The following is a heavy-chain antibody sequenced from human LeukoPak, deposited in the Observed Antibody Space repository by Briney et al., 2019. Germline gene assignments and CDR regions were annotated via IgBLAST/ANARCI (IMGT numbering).Heavy chain of an antibody. Sequence: PSETLSLTCTVSGGSISSGGYYWSWIRQHPGKGLGWIGYIYYSGSTYYNPSLKSRVTISVDTSKNQFSLKLSSVTAADTAVYYCARAPLDCSSTSCYTGPADYWGQGTLVTVSS. J-gene: IGHJ4*02. CDR3: ARAPLDCSSTSCYTGPADY. D-gene: IGHD2-2*02. CDR2: IYYSGST. CDR1: GGSISSGGYY. V-gene: IGHV4-31*03.